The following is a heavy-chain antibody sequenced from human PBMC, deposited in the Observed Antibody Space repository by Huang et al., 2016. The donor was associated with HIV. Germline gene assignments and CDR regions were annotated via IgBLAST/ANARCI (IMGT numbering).Heavy chain of an antibody. CDR3: TRDSGLSSRGNF. CDR1: GYPFSRYA. D-gene: IGHD2-15*01. J-gene: IGHJ4*02. CDR2: INTNHGHP. V-gene: IGHV7-4-1*02. Sequence: QVQLVQSGPELKKPGASVKISCKASGYPFSRYAMNWVRQAPGQGLDWMGGINTNHGHPTYAQGFTGRLVFSRDASANTAYLQITRLRAEDTAVYYCTRDSGLSSRGNFWGQGTLVAVSS.